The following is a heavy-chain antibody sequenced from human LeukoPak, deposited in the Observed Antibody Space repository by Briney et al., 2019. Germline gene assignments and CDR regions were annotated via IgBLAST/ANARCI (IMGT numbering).Heavy chain of an antibody. J-gene: IGHJ6*03. V-gene: IGHV7-4-1*02. CDR3: ARSIGAAGYMDV. D-gene: IGHD6-13*01. Sequence: ASVTVSCQACGCTFIRYSMNWVRQAPGQGLAWMGWINTNTGHPTYAQGFTGRFVFSLDPSVSTAYLQISSLKAEDTAVYYCARSIGAAGYMDVWGKGTTVTVSS. CDR2: INTNTGHP. CDR1: GCTFIRYS.